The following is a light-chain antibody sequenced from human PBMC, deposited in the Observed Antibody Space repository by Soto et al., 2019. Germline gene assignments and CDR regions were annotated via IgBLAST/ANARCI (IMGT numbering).Light chain of an antibody. CDR1: QSVSSN. V-gene: IGKV3-11*01. J-gene: IGKJ1*01. Sequence: EIVMTQSPATLSVSPGERATLSCRASQSVSSNFAWYQQKPGQAPRLLIYGASNRATGIPPRFSGSGSGTDFTLTISSLEPEDFAVYYCQQRTNWPWTFGQGTKVDIK. CDR2: GAS. CDR3: QQRTNWPWT.